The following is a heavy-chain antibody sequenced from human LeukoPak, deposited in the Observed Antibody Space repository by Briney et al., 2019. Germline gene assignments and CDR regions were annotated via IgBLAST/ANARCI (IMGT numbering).Heavy chain of an antibody. CDR3: ARIRRFPNWFDP. V-gene: IGHV3-66*01. D-gene: IGHD2-21*01. J-gene: IGHJ5*02. CDR1: GFTFSSNY. Sequence: PGGSLRLSCAASGFTFSSNYMSWVRQAPGKGLEWVSVIYSGGSTYYSDSVKGRFTISRDNSKNTLYHQMNSLRAEDTAVYYCARIRRFPNWFDPWGQGTLVSVP. CDR2: IYSGGST.